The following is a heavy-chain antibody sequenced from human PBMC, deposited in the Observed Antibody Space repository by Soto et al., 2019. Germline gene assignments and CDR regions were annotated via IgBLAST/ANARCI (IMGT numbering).Heavy chain of an antibody. CDR2: IIPILGIA. Sequence: QVQPVQSGAEVKKPGSSVKVSCKASGGTFSSYTISWVRQAPGQGLEWMGRIIPILGIANYAQKFQGRVTITADKSTSTAYMELSSLRSEDTAVYYCARETYVTQDYYYYYYMDVWGKGTTVTVSS. CDR3: ARETYVTQDYYYYYYMDV. V-gene: IGHV1-69*08. D-gene: IGHD2-21*02. CDR1: GGTFSSYT. J-gene: IGHJ6*03.